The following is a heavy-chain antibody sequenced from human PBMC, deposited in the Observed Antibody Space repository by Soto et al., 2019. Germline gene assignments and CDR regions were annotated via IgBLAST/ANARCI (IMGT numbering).Heavy chain of an antibody. CDR3: ARDSRGSHDAFDI. V-gene: IGHV1-69*04. CDR2: IIPILGIA. Sequence: ASVKGSCKASGGTFSSYTISWVRQAPGQGLEWMGRIIPILGIANYAQKFQGRVTITADQSTSTAYMELSSLRSEDTAVYYCARDSRGSHDAFDIWGQGTMVTVSS. J-gene: IGHJ3*02. CDR1: GGTFSSYT.